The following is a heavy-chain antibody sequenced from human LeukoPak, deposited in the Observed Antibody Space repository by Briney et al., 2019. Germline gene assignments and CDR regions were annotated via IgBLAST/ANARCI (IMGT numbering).Heavy chain of an antibody. CDR3: ARGRWSNFDY. D-gene: IGHD2-8*01. Sequence: SETLSLTCAVYGGSFSGYYWSWIRQPPGKGLEWIGEINHSGSTNYNPSLKSRVTISVDTSKDQFSLKLSSVTAADTAVYYCARGRWSNFDYWGQGTLVTVSS. CDR1: GGSFSGYY. J-gene: IGHJ4*02. CDR2: INHSGST. V-gene: IGHV4-34*01.